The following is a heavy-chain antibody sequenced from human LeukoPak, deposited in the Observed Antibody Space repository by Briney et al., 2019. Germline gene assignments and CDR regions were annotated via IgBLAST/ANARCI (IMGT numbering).Heavy chain of an antibody. J-gene: IGHJ4*02. D-gene: IGHD3-22*01. CDR3: ATPLDYYDSSGYHQGGD. V-gene: IGHV3-7*03. Sequence: GGSLRLSCAASGFTFSSHWMTWVRQAPGKGLEWVANIKEDGSRKNYVDSVKGRFTISRDNAKNSLYLQMNSLRAEDTAVYHCATPLDYYDSSGYHQGGDWGQGTLVTVSS. CDR1: GFTFSSHW. CDR2: IKEDGSRK.